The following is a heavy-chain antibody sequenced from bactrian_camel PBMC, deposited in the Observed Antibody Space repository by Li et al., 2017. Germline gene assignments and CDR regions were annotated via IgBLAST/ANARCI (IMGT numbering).Heavy chain of an antibody. V-gene: IGHV3S63*01. J-gene: IGHJ4*01. CDR1: GYATGHYC. Sequence: HVQLVESGGGSVQDGGSLKLSCVASGYATGHYCIAWFRLSPGKEREEVAHIHARSGRSYVGDSVKGRFTISQDYAKSEVYLQMNSLKSEDTALYYCATVSNPVRGSWSDLAYNYWGQGTQVTVS. CDR3: ATVSNPVRGSWSDLAYNY. CDR2: IHARSGRS. D-gene: IGHD6*01.